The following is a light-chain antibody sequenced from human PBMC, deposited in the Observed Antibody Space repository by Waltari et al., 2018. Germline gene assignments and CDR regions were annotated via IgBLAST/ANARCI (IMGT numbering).Light chain of an antibody. CDR3: SSYAGSDTFL. Sequence: QAALTQPPSVSGSPGQSVTISCTGTSSDIGGYNYVSWYQQHPGKAPKLLFYDVSKRPSGVSDRFSGSKSGNTASLTISGLQAEDEADYYCSSYAGSDTFLFGGGTRLTVL. V-gene: IGLV2-11*01. J-gene: IGLJ2*01. CDR2: DVS. CDR1: SSDIGGYNY.